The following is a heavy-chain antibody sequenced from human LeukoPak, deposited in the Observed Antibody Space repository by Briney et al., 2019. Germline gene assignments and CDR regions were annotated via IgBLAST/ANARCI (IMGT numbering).Heavy chain of an antibody. CDR3: ARVRTGDHRYWYFDL. CDR2: IYYSGST. V-gene: IGHV4-30-4*08. CDR1: GGSISSGDYY. D-gene: IGHD7-27*01. J-gene: IGHJ2*01. Sequence: PSETLSLTCTVSGGSISSGDYYWSWIRQPPGKGLEWIGYIYYSGSTYYNPSLKSRVTISVDTSKNQFSLKLSSVTAADTAVYYCARVRTGDHRYWYFDLWGRGTLVTVSS.